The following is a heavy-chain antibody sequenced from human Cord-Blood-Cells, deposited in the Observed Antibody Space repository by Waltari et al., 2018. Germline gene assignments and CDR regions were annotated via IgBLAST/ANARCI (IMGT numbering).Heavy chain of an antibody. J-gene: IGHJ2*01. CDR3: ARGQKQWLWYFDL. D-gene: IGHD6-19*01. V-gene: IGHV1-2*04. CDR2: INPNSGST. Sequence: QVQLVQSGAEVKKPGASVKVSCQASGYTFTGYYMHWVRQAPGQGLEWMGWINPNSGSTNYAQKFQGWVTMTRDTSISTAYMELSRLRSDDTAVYYCARGQKQWLWYFDLWGRGTLVTVSS. CDR1: GYTFTGYY.